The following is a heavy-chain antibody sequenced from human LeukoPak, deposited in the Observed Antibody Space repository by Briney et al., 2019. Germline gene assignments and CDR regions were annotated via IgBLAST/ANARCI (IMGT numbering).Heavy chain of an antibody. CDR1: GFTFSSYA. Sequence: GGSLRLSCPASGFTFSSYAMSWVRQAPGPGREWVSSISGSGGSTYYADSVKGRFTISRDNSKNTLYLQMNSLRAEDTAVYYCAKIGQRVTIFGVVSDWGQGTLVTVSS. J-gene: IGHJ4*02. CDR3: AKIGQRVTIFGVVSD. CDR2: ISGSGGST. D-gene: IGHD3-3*01. V-gene: IGHV3-23*01.